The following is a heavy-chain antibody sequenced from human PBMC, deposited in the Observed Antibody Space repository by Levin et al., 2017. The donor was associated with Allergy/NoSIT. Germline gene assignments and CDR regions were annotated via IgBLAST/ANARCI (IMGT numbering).Heavy chain of an antibody. CDR3: ARATSLRYCSSTSCPGPPGARRRPFDY. CDR2: INHSGST. Sequence: SETLSLTCAVYGGSFSGYYWSWIRQPPGKGLEWIGEINHSGSTNYNPSLKSRVTISVDTSKNQFSLKLSSVTAADTAVYYCARATSLRYCSSTSCPGPPGARRRPFDYWGQGTLVTVSS. D-gene: IGHD2-2*01. V-gene: IGHV4-34*01. CDR1: GGSFSGYY. J-gene: IGHJ4*02.